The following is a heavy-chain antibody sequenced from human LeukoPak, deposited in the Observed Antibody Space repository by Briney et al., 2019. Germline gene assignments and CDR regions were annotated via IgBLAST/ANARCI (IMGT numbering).Heavy chain of an antibody. D-gene: IGHD6-13*01. V-gene: IGHV1-18*01. Sequence: GASVKVSCKASGYTFTRYDISWVRQAPGQGLEWMGWISAYNGNTNYAQKLQGRVTMTTDTSTSTAYMELRSLRSDDTAVYYCARGGYREGYSSSWNDYYYYYMDVWGKGTTVTVSS. CDR3: ARGGYREGYSSSWNDYYYYYMDV. CDR1: GYTFTRYD. J-gene: IGHJ6*03. CDR2: ISAYNGNT.